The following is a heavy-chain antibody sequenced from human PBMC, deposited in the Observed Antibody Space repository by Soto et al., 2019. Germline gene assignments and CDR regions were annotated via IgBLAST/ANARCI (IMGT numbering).Heavy chain of an antibody. CDR1: GFTFSSYS. CDR2: ISSISSYI. J-gene: IGHJ3*02. D-gene: IGHD4-17*01. CDR3: ARFPADDYGDCNPLTCDFDI. Sequence: EVQLVESGGGLVKPGGSLRLSCAASGFTFSSYSMNWVRQAPGKGLEWVSSISSISSYIYYADSVKGRFTISRDNAKNSLYLQMNSLRAEDTAVYYCARFPADDYGDCNPLTCDFDIWGQGTMVNVSS. V-gene: IGHV3-21*01.